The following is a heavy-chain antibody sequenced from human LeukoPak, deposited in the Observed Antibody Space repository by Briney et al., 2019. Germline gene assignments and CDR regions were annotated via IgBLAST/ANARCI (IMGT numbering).Heavy chain of an antibody. CDR2: VSYDGSIK. Sequence: GGSLRLSCAASGFTFSSYAMHWVRQAPGKGLEWVAVVSYDGSIKYYADSVKGRFTISRDNSKNTLSLQMNSLRVEDTAVYYCAKSPGGGYSGYDLDYWGQGTLVTVSS. J-gene: IGHJ4*02. CDR3: AKSPGGGYSGYDLDY. V-gene: IGHV3-30*04. D-gene: IGHD5-12*01. CDR1: GFTFSSYA.